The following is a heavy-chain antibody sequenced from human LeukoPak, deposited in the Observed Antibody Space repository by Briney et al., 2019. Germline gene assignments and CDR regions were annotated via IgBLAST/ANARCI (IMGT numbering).Heavy chain of an antibody. CDR3: ARHGSYTSRLYYFDY. V-gene: IGHV4-59*08. CDR1: GGSINNYY. CDR2: IYYSGAT. J-gene: IGHJ4*02. Sequence: SETLSLTCTVSGGSINNYYWSWIRQPPGKGLEWIGYIYYSGATNYNPSLKSRVTMSVDTSNNQFSLKLSSVTAADTAVYYCARHGSYTSRLYYFDYWGQGTLATVPS. D-gene: IGHD2-15*01.